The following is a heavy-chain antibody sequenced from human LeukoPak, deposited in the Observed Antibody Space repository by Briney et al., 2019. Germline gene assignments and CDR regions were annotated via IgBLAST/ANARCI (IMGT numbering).Heavy chain of an antibody. D-gene: IGHD3-22*01. J-gene: IGHJ4*02. CDR2: IYYSGST. Sequence: SETLSLTCTVYGGSIGSYYWSWIRQPPGKGLEWIGYIYYSGSTNYNPSLKSRVTISVDTSKNQFSLKLSSVTAADTAVYYCARLARTNHYDSSGPVDYWGQGTLVTVSS. V-gene: IGHV4-59*08. CDR3: ARLARTNHYDSSGPVDY. CDR1: GGSIGSYY.